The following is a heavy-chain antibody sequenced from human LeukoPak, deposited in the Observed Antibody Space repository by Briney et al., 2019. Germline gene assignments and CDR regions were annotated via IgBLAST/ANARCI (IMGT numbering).Heavy chain of an antibody. CDR2: IYTSGST. V-gene: IGHV4-61*02. CDR1: GNSISSGDYY. J-gene: IGHJ3*02. D-gene: IGHD3-22*01. Sequence: SETLSLTCTVSGNSISSGDYYWSWIRQPAGKGLEWIGRIYTSGSTNYNPSLKSRVTISVDTSKNQFSLKLSSVTAADTAVYFCARGPYSYDSSGAFDIWGQGTMVTVSS. CDR3: ARGPYSYDSSGAFDI.